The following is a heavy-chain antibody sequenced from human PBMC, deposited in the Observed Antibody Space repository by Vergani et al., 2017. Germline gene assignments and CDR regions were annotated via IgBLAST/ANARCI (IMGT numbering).Heavy chain of an antibody. CDR2: IRSKAYGGTT. V-gene: IGHV3-49*05. D-gene: IGHD5-18*01. Sequence: EVQLVESGGGLVKPGRSLRLSCTASGFTFGDYAMSWFRQAPGKGLEWVGFIRSKAYGGTTEYAASVKGRFTISRDDSKSIAYLQMNSLKTEDTAVYYCAKGRAWDTAMVIPKNYYYYGMDVWGQGTTVTVSS. CDR3: AKGRAWDTAMVIPKNYYYYGMDV. J-gene: IGHJ6*02. CDR1: GFTFGDYA.